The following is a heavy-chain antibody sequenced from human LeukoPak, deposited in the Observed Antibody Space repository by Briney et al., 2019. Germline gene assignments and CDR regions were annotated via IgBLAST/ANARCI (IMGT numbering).Heavy chain of an antibody. CDR2: ITSSSSSI. D-gene: IGHD6-13*01. CDR1: GFTFSSYN. V-gene: IGHV3-21*04. CDR3: ASKKLDIAAAGTVAFDI. Sequence: PGGSLRLSCAASGFTFSSYNMNWVRQAPGKGLEWVSSITSSSSSIYYADSVKGRFTISRDNAKNSLYLQMNSLRAEDAAVYYCASKKLDIAAAGTVAFDIWGQGTMVTVSS. J-gene: IGHJ3*02.